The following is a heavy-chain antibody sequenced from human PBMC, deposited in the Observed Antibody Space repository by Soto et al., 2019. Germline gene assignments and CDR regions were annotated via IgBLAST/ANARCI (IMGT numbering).Heavy chain of an antibody. Sequence: QLQMQESGSGLVKPSQTLSLTCAVSGVSISSDGYSWSWIRQPPGKGLEWIGFIYQSGSTYYNPSLTSRGTMSVDRSKNQFSLKLTSVTAADTAVYYCAMAYYEFWTSYHYGMDVWGQGTTVTVSS. CDR2: IYQSGST. D-gene: IGHD3-3*01. V-gene: IGHV4-30-2*01. CDR1: GVSISSDGYS. CDR3: AMAYYEFWTSYHYGMDV. J-gene: IGHJ6*02.